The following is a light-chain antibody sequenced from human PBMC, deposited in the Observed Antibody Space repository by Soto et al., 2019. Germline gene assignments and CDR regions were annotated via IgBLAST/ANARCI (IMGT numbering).Light chain of an antibody. CDR3: QHYSSYSRA. V-gene: IGKV1-5*01. Sequence: DIQMSQSPSTLSASVGDRVTITCRASQSITNSLAWYQQKPGKAPKLLINDAYSLERGVPSMFSGSGSGTEFTLTISSLQTDDFADYYCQHYSSYSRAFGQGTNVEIK. CDR2: DAY. J-gene: IGKJ1*01. CDR1: QSITNS.